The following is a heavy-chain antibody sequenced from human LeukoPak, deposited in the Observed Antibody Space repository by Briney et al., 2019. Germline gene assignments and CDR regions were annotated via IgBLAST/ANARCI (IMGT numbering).Heavy chain of an antibody. V-gene: IGHV3-11*04. Sequence: PGESLRLSCAASGFTFSDYYMSWIRQAPGKGLEWVSYISSSGSTIYYADSVKGRFTISRDNAKNSLYLQMNSLRAEDTAVYYCARSPVTNYYYYYMDVWGKGTTVTVSS. CDR2: ISSSGSTI. D-gene: IGHD4-17*01. J-gene: IGHJ6*03. CDR3: ARSPVTNYYYYYMDV. CDR1: GFTFSDYY.